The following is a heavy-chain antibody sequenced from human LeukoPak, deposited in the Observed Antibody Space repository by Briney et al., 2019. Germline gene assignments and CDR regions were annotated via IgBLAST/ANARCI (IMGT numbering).Heavy chain of an antibody. CDR1: GFTFSTYA. J-gene: IGHJ4*02. D-gene: IGHD5-24*01. Sequence: GGSLRLACAASGFTFSTYAMHWVRQAPGRGLEWVTVISYDGSIKYYADSVKGRFTISRDNSKNTVYLQMYSLRDEDTAVYYCAKGGEMATIEESDYWGQGTLVTVSS. CDR2: ISYDGSIK. CDR3: AKGGEMATIEESDY. V-gene: IGHV3-30*18.